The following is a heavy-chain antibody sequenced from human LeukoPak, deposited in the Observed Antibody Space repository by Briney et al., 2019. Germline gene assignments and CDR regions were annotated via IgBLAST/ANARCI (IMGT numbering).Heavy chain of an antibody. CDR2: ISSSGSTI. J-gene: IGHJ4*02. Sequence: GGSLRLSCAASGFTFSDYYMSWIRQAPGKGLEWVSYISSSGSTIYYADSVKGRFTISRDNSKNTLYLQMNSLRAEDTAVYYCAKDIVVVVAAGVLDYWGQGTLVTVSS. CDR1: GFTFSDYY. D-gene: IGHD2-15*01. V-gene: IGHV3-11*04. CDR3: AKDIVVVVAAGVLDY.